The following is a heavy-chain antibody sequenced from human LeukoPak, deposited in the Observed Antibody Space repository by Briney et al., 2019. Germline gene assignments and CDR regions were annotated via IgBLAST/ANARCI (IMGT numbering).Heavy chain of an antibody. CDR1: GFTFSSYA. CDR2: ISYDGSNK. D-gene: IGHD3-9*01. CDR3: AKAPNLLLTGTLYYFDY. V-gene: IGHV3-30-3*01. Sequence: GRSLRLSCAASGFTFSSYAMHWVRQAPGKGLEWVAVISYDGSNKYYADSVKGRFTISRDNSKNTLYLQMNSLRAEDTAVYYCAKAPNLLLTGTLYYFDYWGQGTLVTVSS. J-gene: IGHJ4*02.